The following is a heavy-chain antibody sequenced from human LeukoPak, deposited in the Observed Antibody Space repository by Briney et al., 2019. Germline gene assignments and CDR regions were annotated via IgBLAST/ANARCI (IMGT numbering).Heavy chain of an antibody. CDR2: IYYSGST. CDR1: GGSISSYY. Sequence: SETLSLTCTVAGGSISSYYWSWIRQPPGKGMEWIGDIYYSGSTNYNPSLKSRVTISVDTSNNQFSLKLSSVTAADTAVYYCARAPTRASAFEVWGQGTMVTVSS. CDR3: ARAPTRASAFEV. D-gene: IGHD1-14*01. V-gene: IGHV4-59*01. J-gene: IGHJ3*01.